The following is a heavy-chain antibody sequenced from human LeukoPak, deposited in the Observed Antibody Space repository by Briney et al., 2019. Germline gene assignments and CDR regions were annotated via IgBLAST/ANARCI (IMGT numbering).Heavy chain of an antibody. Sequence: GRSLRLSCAASRFTFSSYGMHWVRQAPGKGLEWVAVISYDGSNKYYADSVKGRFTISRDKSKNTLYLQMNSLRPEDTAVYYCARDYGGNSGAFDIWGQGTMVTVSS. J-gene: IGHJ3*02. V-gene: IGHV3-30*03. CDR2: ISYDGSNK. CDR1: RFTFSSYG. CDR3: ARDYGGNSGAFDI. D-gene: IGHD4-23*01.